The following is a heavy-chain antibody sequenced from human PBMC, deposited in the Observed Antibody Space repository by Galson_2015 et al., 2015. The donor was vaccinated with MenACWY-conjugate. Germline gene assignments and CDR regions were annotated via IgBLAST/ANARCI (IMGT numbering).Heavy chain of an antibody. D-gene: IGHD3-10*01. CDR2: MRYDGNDG. CDR3: AKDKIYFGSGSYLYYFDY. J-gene: IGHJ4*02. CDR1: GFTFSAYG. V-gene: IGHV3-30*02. Sequence: SLRLSCATSGFTFSAYGTHWVRQAPGKGLEWLAFMRYDGNDGTYADSVKGRFIISRDDSRRTLSLQMNNLTTEDTAVYFCAKDKIYFGSGSYLYYFDYWGQGTLVTVSS.